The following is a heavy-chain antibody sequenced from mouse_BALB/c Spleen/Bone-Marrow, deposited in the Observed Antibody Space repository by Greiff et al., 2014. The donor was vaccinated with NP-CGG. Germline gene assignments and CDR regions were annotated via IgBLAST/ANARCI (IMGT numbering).Heavy chain of an antibody. CDR3: ARKLGPGYAMDY. D-gene: IGHD4-1*01. Sequence: VKLMESGAELARPGASVKMSCKASGYSFTSYTMHWVKQRPGQDLEWIGYINPSSGYTNYNQKFKDKATLTADKSSTTAYMQLSSLTSEDSAVHYSARKLGPGYAMDYWGQGTSVTVSS. CDR2: INPSSGYT. V-gene: IGHV1-4*01. J-gene: IGHJ4*01. CDR1: GYSFTSYT.